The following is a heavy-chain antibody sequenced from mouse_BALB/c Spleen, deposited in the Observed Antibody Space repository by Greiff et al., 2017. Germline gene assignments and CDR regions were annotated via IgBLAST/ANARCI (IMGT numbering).Heavy chain of an antibody. D-gene: IGHD2-10*02. CDR2: ISYSGST. J-gene: IGHJ4*01. V-gene: IGHV3-8*02. CDR1: GDSITSGY. CDR3: ARKYGNYVYAMDY. Sequence: EVQVVESGPSLVKPSQTLSLTCSVTGDSITSGYWNWIRKFPGNKLEYMGYISYSGSTYYNPSLKSRISITRDTSKNQYYLQLNSVTTEDTATYYCARKYGNYVYAMDYWGQGTSVTVSS.